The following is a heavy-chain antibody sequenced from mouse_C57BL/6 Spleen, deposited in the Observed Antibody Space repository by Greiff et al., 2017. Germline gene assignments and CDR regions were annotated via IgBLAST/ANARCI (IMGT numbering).Heavy chain of an antibody. CDR3: ARVYYGNYDYAMDY. Sequence: DVHLVESGGGLVQPGGSLKLSCAASGFTFSDYYMYWVRQTPEKRLEWVAYISNGGGSTYYPDTVKGRFTISRDNAKNTLYLQMSRLKSEDTAMYYCARVYYGNYDYAMDYWGQGTSVTVSS. J-gene: IGHJ4*01. CDR1: GFTFSDYY. CDR2: ISNGGGST. V-gene: IGHV5-12*01. D-gene: IGHD2-1*01.